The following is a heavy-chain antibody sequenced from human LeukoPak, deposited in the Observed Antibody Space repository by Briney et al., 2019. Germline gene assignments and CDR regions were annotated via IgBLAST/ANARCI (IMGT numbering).Heavy chain of an antibody. Sequence: ASVKVSCKASGGTFNSYAITWVRQAPGQGLEWMGWLSGYNGKTKYAQKLQDRVTMTTDTSTNTAYIELRRLRSDDTAVYYCARAGAVVDNWFDPWGQGNLVTVSS. D-gene: IGHD2-15*01. CDR1: GGTFNSYA. J-gene: IGHJ5*02. CDR2: LSGYNGKT. CDR3: ARAGAVVDNWFDP. V-gene: IGHV1-18*01.